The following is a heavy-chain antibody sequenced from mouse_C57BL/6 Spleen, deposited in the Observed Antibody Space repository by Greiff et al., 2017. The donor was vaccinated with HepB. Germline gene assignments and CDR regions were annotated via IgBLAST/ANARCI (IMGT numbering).Heavy chain of an antibody. Sequence: QVQLKESGPELVKPGASVKISCKASGYAFSSSWMNWVKQRPGKGLEWIGRIYPGDGDTNYNGKFKGKATLTADKSSSTAYMQLSSLKSEDSAVYFCADGYYYWGQGTTLTVSS. CDR3: ADGYYY. J-gene: IGHJ2*01. CDR1: GYAFSSSW. CDR2: IYPGDGDT. V-gene: IGHV1-82*01. D-gene: IGHD2-3*01.